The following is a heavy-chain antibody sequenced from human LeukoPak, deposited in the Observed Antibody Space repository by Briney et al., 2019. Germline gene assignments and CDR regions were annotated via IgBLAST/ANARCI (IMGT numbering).Heavy chain of an antibody. J-gene: IGHJ4*02. V-gene: IGHV1-2*02. CDR2: NNPNSGDT. D-gene: IGHD2-2*01. Sequence: ASVKVSCKASGYTFTGYYIHWVRQAPGQGLEWMGWNNPNSGDTKYAQKFQGRVTMTRDTSISTAYMELNSLRSDDTAVYCCARYCSTATCSEGDVYWGQGTLVTVSS. CDR1: GYTFTGYY. CDR3: ARYCSTATCSEGDVY.